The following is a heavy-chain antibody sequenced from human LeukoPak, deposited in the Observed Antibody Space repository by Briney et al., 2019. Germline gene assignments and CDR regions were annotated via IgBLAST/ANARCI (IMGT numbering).Heavy chain of an antibody. Sequence: PSETLSLTCTVSGYSISSGYYWGWIRQPPGNGLEWIGSIYHSGSTYYNPSLKSRVTISVDTSKNQFSLKLSSVTAADTAVYYCARPSRYNLNWFDPWGQGTLVAVSS. D-gene: IGHD1-14*01. J-gene: IGHJ5*02. CDR2: IYHSGST. CDR3: ARPSRYNLNWFDP. V-gene: IGHV4-38-2*02. CDR1: GYSISSGYY.